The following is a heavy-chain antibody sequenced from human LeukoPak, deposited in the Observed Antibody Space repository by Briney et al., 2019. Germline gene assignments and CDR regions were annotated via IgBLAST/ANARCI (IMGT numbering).Heavy chain of an antibody. D-gene: IGHD2-2*01. CDR1: GGTFSSYA. V-gene: IGHV1-69*06. J-gene: IGHJ3*02. CDR3: ARANVVVPVMADAFDI. CDR2: IIPIFGTA. Sequence: GSSVKVSCKASGGTFSSYAISWVRQAPGQGLEWMGGIIPIFGTANYAQKFQGRVTITADKSTSTAYMELSSLRSEDTAVYYCARANVVVPVMADAFDIWGQGTMVTVSS.